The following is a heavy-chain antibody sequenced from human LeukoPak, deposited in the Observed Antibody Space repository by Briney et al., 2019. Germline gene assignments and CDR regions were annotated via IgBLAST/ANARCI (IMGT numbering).Heavy chain of an antibody. V-gene: IGHV3-30-3*01. D-gene: IGHD3-10*01. J-gene: IGHJ5*02. CDR1: GFTFSSYA. Sequence: GRSLRLSCAASGFTFSSYAMHWVRQAPGKGLEWVAVISYDGSNKYYADSVKGRFTISRDNSKNTLYLQMNSLRAEDTAVYYCAKGVIRGVISWFDPWGQGTLVTVSS. CDR3: AKGVIRGVISWFDP. CDR2: ISYDGSNK.